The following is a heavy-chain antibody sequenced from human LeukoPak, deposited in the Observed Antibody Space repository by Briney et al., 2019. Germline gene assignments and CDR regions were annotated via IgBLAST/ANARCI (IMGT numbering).Heavy chain of an antibody. CDR2: ISGSGGST. D-gene: IGHD2-2*01. Sequence: GGSLRLSCAASGFTFSSYAMSWVRQAPGKGLEWVSAISGSGGSTYYADSVKGRFTISRDNSKNTLYLQMNSLRAEDTAVYYCAKDPIVVVPAAIGWFDPWGQGTLVTVSS. V-gene: IGHV3-23*01. CDR3: AKDPIVVVPAAIGWFDP. J-gene: IGHJ5*02. CDR1: GFTFSSYA.